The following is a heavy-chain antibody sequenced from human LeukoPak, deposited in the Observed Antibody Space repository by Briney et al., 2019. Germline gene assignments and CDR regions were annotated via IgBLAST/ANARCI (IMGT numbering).Heavy chain of an antibody. V-gene: IGHV4-34*01. Sequence: SETLSLTCAVYGGSFSGYYWSWIRQPPGKGLEWIGEINHSGSTNYNPSLKSRVAISLDTSKNQFSLKLSSVTAADTAVYYCARGRQLLWFGTQGSYYYYMDVWGKGTTVTVFS. CDR2: INHSGST. CDR1: GGSFSGYY. CDR3: ARGRQLLWFGTQGSYYYYMDV. D-gene: IGHD3-10*01. J-gene: IGHJ6*03.